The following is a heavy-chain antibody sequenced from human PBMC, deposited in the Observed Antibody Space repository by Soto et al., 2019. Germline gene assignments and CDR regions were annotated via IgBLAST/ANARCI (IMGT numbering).Heavy chain of an antibody. D-gene: IGHD5-18*01. CDR3: ARDGGFSYGFDYYLHY. V-gene: IGHV3-30-3*01. J-gene: IGHJ4*02. CDR2: ISYDGYNA. CDR1: GFTFSTYA. Sequence: PGGSLRLSCAASGFTFSTYAVHWVRQAPSKGLEWVAVISYDGYNAYYADSVKGRFTISKDNSKNTLFLQMDNLRAEDTAVYFCARDGGFSYGFDYYLHYWGQGTLVTVSS.